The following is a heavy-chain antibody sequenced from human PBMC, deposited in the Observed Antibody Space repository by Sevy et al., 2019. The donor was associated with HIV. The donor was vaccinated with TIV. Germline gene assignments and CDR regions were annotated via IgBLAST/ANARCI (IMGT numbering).Heavy chain of an antibody. V-gene: IGHV3-21*01. Sequence: GGSLRLSCAASGFTFSSYSMNWVRQAPGKGLEWVSSISSSSSYIYYADSVKDRFTISRDNAKNSLYLQMNSLRAEDTAVYYCARDPPTYSYGTFDYWGQGTLVTVSS. CDR3: ARDPPTYSYGTFDY. CDR2: ISSSSSYI. J-gene: IGHJ4*02. CDR1: GFTFSSYS. D-gene: IGHD5-18*01.